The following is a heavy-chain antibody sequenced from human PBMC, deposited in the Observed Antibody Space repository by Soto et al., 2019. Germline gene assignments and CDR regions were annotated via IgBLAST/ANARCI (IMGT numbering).Heavy chain of an antibody. D-gene: IGHD4-17*01. J-gene: IGHJ3*02. CDR1: GFTFSSYG. CDR3: AKDDYGDPAPFDI. CDR2: ISYDGSNK. Sequence: QVQLVESGGGVVQPGRSLRLSCAASGFTFSSYGMHWVRQAPGKGLEWVAVISYDGSNKYYADSVKGRFTISRDNSKNTLYLQMNSLRAEDTAVYYCAKDDYGDPAPFDIWGQGTMVTVSS. V-gene: IGHV3-30*18.